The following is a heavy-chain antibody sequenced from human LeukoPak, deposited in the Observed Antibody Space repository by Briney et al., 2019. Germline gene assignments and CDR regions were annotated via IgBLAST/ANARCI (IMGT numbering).Heavy chain of an antibody. Sequence: GASVKVPCKASGYTFTGYYMHWVRQAPGQGLEWMGWINPNSGGTNYAQKFQGRVTMTRDTSISTAYMELSRLRSDDTAVYYCASYYYGSGSSSLSEPFNYWGQGTLVTVSS. D-gene: IGHD3-10*01. J-gene: IGHJ4*02. CDR3: ASYYYGSGSSSLSEPFNY. CDR1: GYTFTGYY. V-gene: IGHV1-2*02. CDR2: INPNSGGT.